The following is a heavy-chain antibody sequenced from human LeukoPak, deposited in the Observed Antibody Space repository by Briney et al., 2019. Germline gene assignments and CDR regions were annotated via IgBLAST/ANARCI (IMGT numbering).Heavy chain of an antibody. CDR3: ARARRSSGWYIY. CDR2: INHSGST. D-gene: IGHD6-19*01. J-gene: IGHJ4*02. V-gene: IGHV4-39*07. Sequence: SETLSLTCTVSGGSISSSYYYWGWIRQPPGKGLEWIGEINHSGSTNYNPSLKSRVTISVDTSKNQFSLKLSSVTAADTAVYYCARARRSSGWYIYWGQGTLVTVSS. CDR1: GGSISSSYYY.